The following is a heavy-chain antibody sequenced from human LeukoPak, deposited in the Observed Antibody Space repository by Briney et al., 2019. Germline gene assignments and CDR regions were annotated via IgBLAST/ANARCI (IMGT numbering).Heavy chain of an antibody. Sequence: SETLSLTCTVSGGSISSYYWSWIRQPPGKGLEWVGYIYYSGSTNYNPSLKSRVTISVDTSKNQFSLKLSSVTAADTAVYCCARDQGYGDFAGYHYGMDVWGKGTTVTVSS. CDR1: GGSISSYY. V-gene: IGHV4-59*01. J-gene: IGHJ6*04. CDR3: ARDQGYGDFAGYHYGMDV. D-gene: IGHD4-17*01. CDR2: IYYSGST.